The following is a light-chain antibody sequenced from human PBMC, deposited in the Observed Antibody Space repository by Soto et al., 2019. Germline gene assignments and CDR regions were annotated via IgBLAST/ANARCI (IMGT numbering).Light chain of an antibody. V-gene: IGKV1-8*01. CDR2: AAS. CDR1: QGISSY. J-gene: IGKJ3*01. CDR3: QMSFSRSTSA. Sequence: AIRMTQSPSSLSASTGDRVTITCRASQGISSYLAWYQQKPGKAPKLLIYAASTLQSGVPSRFSGSGSGTDFTLTISCLQSEDFATYYCQMSFSRSTSAFGPGTKVDIK.